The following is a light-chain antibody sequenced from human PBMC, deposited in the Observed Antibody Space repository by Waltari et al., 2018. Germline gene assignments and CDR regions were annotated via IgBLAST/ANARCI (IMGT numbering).Light chain of an antibody. CDR3: QTGGHGTWV. CDR2: VNSDGSH. V-gene: IGLV4-69*01. CDR1: SGHSSNL. J-gene: IGLJ3*02. Sequence: QLVLTQSPSASASLGASVKLTCTLSSGHSSNLIAWHQQQPEKGPWYLMKVNSDGSHSKGDEIPDRFSGSSSGAERYLTISSLQSEDEADYYCQTGGHGTWVFGGGTKLTVL.